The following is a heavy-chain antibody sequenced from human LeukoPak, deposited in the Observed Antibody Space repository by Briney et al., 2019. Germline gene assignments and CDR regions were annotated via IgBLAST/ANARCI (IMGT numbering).Heavy chain of an antibody. Sequence: SETLSLTCAVYGGSFSGYYWSWIRQPPGKGLEWIGEINHSGSTNYNPSLKSRVTISVDTSKNQFSLKLNSVTPEDTAVYYCARAASARKLLWFGELSKPVFDYWGQGTLVTVSS. CDR2: INHSGST. D-gene: IGHD3-10*01. CDR3: ARAASARKLLWFGELSKPVFDY. V-gene: IGHV4-34*01. CDR1: GGSFSGYY. J-gene: IGHJ4*02.